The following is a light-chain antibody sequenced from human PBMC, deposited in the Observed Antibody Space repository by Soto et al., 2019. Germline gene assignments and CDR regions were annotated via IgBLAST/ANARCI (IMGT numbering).Light chain of an antibody. CDR2: SND. CDR1: SSSIGSNT. CDR3: AAWDDSLNGVVV. V-gene: IGLV1-44*01. Sequence: QPVLTQSPSASGTPGQRVTISCSGSSSSIGSNTVNWYQQLPGTAPKLLIYSNDQRPSGVPDRFSGSKSGTSASLAISGLQSEDEAHYFCAAWDDSLNGVVVFGGGTKLTVL. J-gene: IGLJ2*01.